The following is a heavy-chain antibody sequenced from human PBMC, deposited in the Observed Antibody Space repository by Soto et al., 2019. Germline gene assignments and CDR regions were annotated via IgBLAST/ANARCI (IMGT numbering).Heavy chain of an antibody. J-gene: IGHJ5*02. CDR1: GGSFSGFS. Sequence: SETVSLTXAVYGGSFSGFSWTYIRQSPGKGLEWIGEIIHGVSTRYNPSLQSRVTISVDTSKNQFSLRLSSVTAADTAVYYCARSGGKAAKYNWYDPWGQGTLVTVSS. D-gene: IGHD3-10*01. CDR2: IIHGVST. CDR3: ARSGGKAAKYNWYDP. V-gene: IGHV4-34*12.